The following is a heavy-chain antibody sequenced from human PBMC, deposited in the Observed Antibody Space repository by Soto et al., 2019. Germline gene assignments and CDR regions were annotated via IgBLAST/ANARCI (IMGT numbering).Heavy chain of an antibody. V-gene: IGHV3-21*06. D-gene: IGHD3-9*01. CDR2: ITSKTGQI. J-gene: IGHJ5*02. Sequence: GGSLRLSCTGSGFPFSAYNMNWVRQVPGKGPEWISSITSKTGQIYYAESVKGRFTISRDNAKNSLYLEMNRLGAEDTAVYFCARDLFARQQLVIPRFEPWGQGTLVTVYS. CDR1: GFPFSAYN. CDR3: ARDLFARQQLVIPRFEP.